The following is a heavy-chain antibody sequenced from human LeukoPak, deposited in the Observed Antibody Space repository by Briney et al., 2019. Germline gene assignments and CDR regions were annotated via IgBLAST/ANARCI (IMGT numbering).Heavy chain of an antibody. CDR1: GYSFTSYW. J-gene: IGHJ4*02. V-gene: IGHV5-51*01. D-gene: IGHD6-13*01. CDR3: AILGLYSSSWYYFDY. CDR2: IYPGDSDT. Sequence: GESLKISCKGSGYSFTSYWIGWVRQMPGKGLEWMGIIYPGDSDTRYSPSFQGQVTISADKSISTAYLQWSSLKASDTAMYYCAILGLYSSSWYYFDYWGQGTLVTVSS.